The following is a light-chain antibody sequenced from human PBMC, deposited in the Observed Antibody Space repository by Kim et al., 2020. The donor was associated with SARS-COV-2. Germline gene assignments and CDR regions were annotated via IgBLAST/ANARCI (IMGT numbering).Light chain of an antibody. J-gene: IGLJ2*01. V-gene: IGLV1-51*01. CDR3: GTWDTSLDAAL. Sequence: QSVLTQPPSVSAAPGQKVTISCSGSSSNIENNFVSWYQQLPGTAPKLLIYDDNKRPSGIPDRFSGSRSRTSATLGITGLQTGDEADYYCGTWDTSLDAALFGGGTQLTVL. CDR1: SSNIENNF. CDR2: DDN.